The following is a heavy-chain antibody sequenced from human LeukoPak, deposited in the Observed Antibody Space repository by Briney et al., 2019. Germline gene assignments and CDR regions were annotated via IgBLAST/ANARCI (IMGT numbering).Heavy chain of an antibody. Sequence: ASVKVSCKASGYTFTSYDINWVRQATGQGLEWMGWMNPNSGNTGYAQKFQGRVTMTRNTSISTAYMELSSLRSEDTAVYYCAGITLSSGYYYGVLASDAFDIWGQGTMVTVSS. D-gene: IGHD3-22*01. CDR3: AGITLSSGYYYGVLASDAFDI. V-gene: IGHV1-8*01. CDR2: MNPNSGNT. CDR1: GYTFTSYD. J-gene: IGHJ3*02.